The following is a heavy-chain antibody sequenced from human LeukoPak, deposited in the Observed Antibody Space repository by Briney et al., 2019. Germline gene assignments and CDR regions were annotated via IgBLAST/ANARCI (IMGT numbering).Heavy chain of an antibody. Sequence: GGSLRLSCAASGFTVSSNYMSWVRQATGKGLEWVSVIYSGGSTYYADSVKGRFTISRDNSKNTLYLQMNSLRAEDTAVYYCARESRSSYCSGGSCYWVYYGMDVWGKGTTVTVSS. J-gene: IGHJ6*04. CDR2: IYSGGST. D-gene: IGHD2-15*01. V-gene: IGHV3-53*01. CDR3: ARESRSSYCSGGSCYWVYYGMDV. CDR1: GFTVSSNY.